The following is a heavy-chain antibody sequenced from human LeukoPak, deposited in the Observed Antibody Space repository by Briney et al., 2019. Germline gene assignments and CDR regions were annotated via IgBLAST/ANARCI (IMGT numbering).Heavy chain of an antibody. J-gene: IGHJ4*02. CDR3: ASTERCSTTRPLDY. CDR2: INHSGST. CDR1: GESFSGYY. D-gene: IGHD2-2*01. V-gene: IGHV4-34*01. Sequence: SETLSLTCTVYGESFSGYYWSWIRQPPGKGLEWIGEINHSGSTNYNPSLKSRVIISLDTSKNLFSLKLTSMTAADTAVYYCASTERCSTTRPLDYWGQGTLVTVSS.